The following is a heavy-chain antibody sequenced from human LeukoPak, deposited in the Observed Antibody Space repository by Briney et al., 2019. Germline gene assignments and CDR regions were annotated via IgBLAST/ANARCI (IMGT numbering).Heavy chain of an antibody. Sequence: GASVKVSCKASGYTFTSYAMNWVRQAPGQGLEWMGWINTNTGNPTYAQGFTGRFVFSLDTSVSTAYLQISSLKAEDTAVYYCARGLTYYYDSSGYEDYWGQGTLVTVSS. J-gene: IGHJ4*02. V-gene: IGHV7-4-1*02. CDR1: GYTFTSYA. CDR2: INTNTGNP. CDR3: ARGLTYYYDSSGYEDY. D-gene: IGHD3-22*01.